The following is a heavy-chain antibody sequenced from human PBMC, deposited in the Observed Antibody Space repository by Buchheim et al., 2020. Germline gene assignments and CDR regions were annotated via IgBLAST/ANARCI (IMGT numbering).Heavy chain of an antibody. CDR2: MNPNSGNT. V-gene: IGHV1-8*01. Sequence: QVQLVQSGAEVKKPGASVKVSCKASGYTFTSYDINWVRQATGQGLEWMGWMNPNSGNTGYAQKFQGRVTMTRNTSISTAYMELSSLRSEDTAVYYCARVSARLFTVLLGRRRGTNHDAFDIWGQGT. D-gene: IGHD2-8*01. CDR1: GYTFTSYD. CDR3: ARVSARLFTVLLGRRRGTNHDAFDI. J-gene: IGHJ3*02.